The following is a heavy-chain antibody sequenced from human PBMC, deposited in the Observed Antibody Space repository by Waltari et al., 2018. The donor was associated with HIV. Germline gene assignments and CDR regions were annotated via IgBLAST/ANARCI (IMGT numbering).Heavy chain of an antibody. CDR1: GLSFNNAW. CDR3: GTEGQSGDRPLWWY. Sequence: EAQLVESGGGLVKPGGSLRLSCAVSGLSFNNAWMDWVRQAPGKGVEGVGRRKTKNKQGTKNYSHVVRGRFSILRDESKRRLEWERKALKSEDRGVEVWGTEGQSGDRPLWWYWGRVTQVTGSS. J-gene: IGHJ4*01. V-gene: IGHV3-15*01. CDR2: RKTKNKQGTK. D-gene: IGHD2-21*01.